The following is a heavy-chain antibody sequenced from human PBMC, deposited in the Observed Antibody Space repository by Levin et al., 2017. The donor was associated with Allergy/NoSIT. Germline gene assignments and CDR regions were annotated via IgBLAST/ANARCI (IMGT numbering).Heavy chain of an antibody. D-gene: IGHD5-18*01. CDR2: IYPGDSDT. Sequence: GESLKISCQGSGYTFTSHWIAWVRQMPGRGLEWMGIIYPGDSDTKYNPSFQGQVTISADKSINTAYLQWSSLKASDSAIYYCAGVNTPKGGNNHYGLDVWGQGTAVTVSS. CDR3: AGVNTPKGGNNHYGLDV. J-gene: IGHJ6*02. CDR1: GYTFTSHW. V-gene: IGHV5-51*01.